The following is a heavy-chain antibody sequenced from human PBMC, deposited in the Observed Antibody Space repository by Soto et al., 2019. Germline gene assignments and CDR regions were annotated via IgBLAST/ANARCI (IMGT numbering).Heavy chain of an antibody. CDR1: GGSILNGGHY. CDR2: IFFSGNT. D-gene: IGHD4-17*01. CDR3: ARDNYGGMLDF. Sequence: QVQLQESGPGLLKPSQTLSLTCTVSGGSILNGGHYWTWIRQHPGKGLEWIGRIFFSGNTHYNPALKSRLTFSLDTAKNQFSLKLTSVTAADTAIYYCARDNYGGMLDFWRPGTLVPVSS. V-gene: IGHV4-31*03. J-gene: IGHJ4*02.